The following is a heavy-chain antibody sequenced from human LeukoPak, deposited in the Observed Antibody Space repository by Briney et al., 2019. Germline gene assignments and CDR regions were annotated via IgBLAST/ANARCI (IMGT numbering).Heavy chain of an antibody. D-gene: IGHD5-12*01. V-gene: IGHV3-11*05. CDR1: GFIFSDHY. Sequence: GGSLRLSCAASGFIFSDHYMSWIRQAPGKGLEGVSYIGTSGSYTNYADSVKGRFTISRDNAKTSLYLQMNSLRADDTAMYYCAKEGYSGYYAFDIWGQGTMVTVSS. CDR2: IGTSGSYT. CDR3: AKEGYSGYYAFDI. J-gene: IGHJ3*02.